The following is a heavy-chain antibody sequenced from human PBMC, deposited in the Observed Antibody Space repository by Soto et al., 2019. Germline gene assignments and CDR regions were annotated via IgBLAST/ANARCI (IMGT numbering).Heavy chain of an antibody. J-gene: IGHJ5*02. Sequence: SETLSLTCTVSGGSLSSYYWSWILQPPGKGLEWIGYIYYSGSTNYNPSLKSRVSISVDKSKNQFSLEVRSVTAADTAVYYCARDYYASGSFSNWFDPWGQGTLVTVSS. V-gene: IGHV4-59*12. CDR2: IYYSGST. D-gene: IGHD3-10*01. CDR3: ARDYYASGSFSNWFDP. CDR1: GGSLSSYY.